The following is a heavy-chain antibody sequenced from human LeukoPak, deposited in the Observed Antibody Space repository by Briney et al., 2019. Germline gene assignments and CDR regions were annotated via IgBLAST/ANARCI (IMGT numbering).Heavy chain of an antibody. V-gene: IGHV4-59*08. J-gene: IGHJ4*02. CDR3: ASRAHNWNYVY. D-gene: IGHD1-20*01. CDR1: GGSITTYY. CDR2: IHYSGST. Sequence: SETLSLTCTVSGGSITTYYWSWIRQPPEKGLEWIGYIHYSGSTNYNPSLKSRVTISVDTSKNQFSLKLSSVTAADTAVYYCASRAHNWNYVYWGQGTLVTVSS.